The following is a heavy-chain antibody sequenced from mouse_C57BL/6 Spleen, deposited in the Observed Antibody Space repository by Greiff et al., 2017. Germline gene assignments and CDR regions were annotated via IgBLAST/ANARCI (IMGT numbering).Heavy chain of an antibody. J-gene: IGHJ2*01. V-gene: IGHV1-55*01. D-gene: IGHD1-1*01. CDR2: IYPGSGST. Sequence: QVQLKQPGAELVKPGASVKMSCKASGYTFTSYWITWVKQRPGQGLEWIGDIYPGSGSTNYNEKFKSKATLTVDTSSSTAYMQLSSLTSEDSAVYYCARSYYGSSSFDDWGQGTTLTVSS. CDR1: GYTFTSYW. CDR3: ARSYYGSSSFDD.